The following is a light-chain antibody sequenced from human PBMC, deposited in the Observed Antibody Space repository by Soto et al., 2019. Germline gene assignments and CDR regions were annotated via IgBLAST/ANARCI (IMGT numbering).Light chain of an antibody. Sequence: DIQMTQSPSSLSASVGDRVTITCRASQSISSYLNWYQVKPGKAPKVLIYDASIYETGVTSRFSGSGSGTDFTLTITSLQPEDVATYYCQQYHSLPFTFGGGTKVDIK. CDR3: QQYHSLPFT. CDR2: DAS. J-gene: IGKJ4*01. V-gene: IGKV1-33*01. CDR1: QSISSY.